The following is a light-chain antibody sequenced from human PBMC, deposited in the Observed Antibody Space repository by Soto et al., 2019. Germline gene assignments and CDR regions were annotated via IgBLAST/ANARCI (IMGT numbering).Light chain of an antibody. V-gene: IGKV1-9*01. CDR2: AAS. CDR3: QQLNFFPIT. J-gene: IGKJ5*01. CDR1: QGISSF. Sequence: DIQLTQSPSFLSASAGDRVTITCRASQGISSFLAWYQQKPGRAPKLLIYAASTLQSGVPSRFSGSGSGTELTITITSLQPEDFATYYCQQLNFFPITFGQGTRLEIK.